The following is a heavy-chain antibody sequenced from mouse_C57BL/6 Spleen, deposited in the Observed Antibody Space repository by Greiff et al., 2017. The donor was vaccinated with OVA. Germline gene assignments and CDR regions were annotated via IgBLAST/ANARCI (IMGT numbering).Heavy chain of an antibody. D-gene: IGHD2-4*01. Sequence: EVQLVESGPGMVKPSQSLSLTCTVTGYSITSGSDWHWIRHFPGNKLEWMAYLSSIGSTNSTPSLKSLISITHDTSKNHVFLKLNSVTTEDTATYYCARSGSYYDCVVGNFDYWGQGTTLTVSS. J-gene: IGHJ2*01. V-gene: IGHV3-1*01. CDR1: GYSITSGSD. CDR3: ARSGSYYDCVVGNFDY. CDR2: LSSIGST.